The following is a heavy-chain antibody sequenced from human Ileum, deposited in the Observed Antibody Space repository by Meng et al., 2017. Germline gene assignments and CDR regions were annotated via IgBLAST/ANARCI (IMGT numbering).Heavy chain of an antibody. CDR3: ARGGGRYGPDFDY. Sequence: QVQLPRSGACLLQPSETLPLPCAGYGGSFSCYYWSWIRQPPGKGLEWIGEINHSGSTNYNPSLKSRVTISVDTSKNQFSLKLSSVTAADTAVYYCARGGGRYGPDFDYWGQGTLVTVSS. V-gene: IGHV4-34*02. J-gene: IGHJ4*02. D-gene: IGHD3-16*01. CDR2: INHSGST. CDR1: GGSFSCYY.